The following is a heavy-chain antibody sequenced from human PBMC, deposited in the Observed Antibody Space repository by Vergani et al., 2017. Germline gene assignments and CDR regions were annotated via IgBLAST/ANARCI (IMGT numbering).Heavy chain of an antibody. J-gene: IGHJ4*02. Sequence: EVQLVESGGGLVKPGGSLRLSCAASGFTFSSYSMNWVRQAPGKGREWVSSISSSSSYIYYADSVKVRFTISRDNAKNSLYLQMNSLRAEDTAVYYCARRATKTMVRSLDYWGQGTLVTVSS. CDR2: ISSSSSYI. CDR1: GFTFSSYS. V-gene: IGHV3-21*01. CDR3: ARRATKTMVRSLDY. D-gene: IGHD3-10*01.